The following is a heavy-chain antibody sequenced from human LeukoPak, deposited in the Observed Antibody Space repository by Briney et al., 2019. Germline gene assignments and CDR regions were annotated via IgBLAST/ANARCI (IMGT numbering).Heavy chain of an antibody. D-gene: IGHD2-2*01. CDR3: XRDXXGTTSPXWXDP. CDR1: GFTFSSYA. V-gene: IGHV3-23*01. J-gene: IGHJ5*02. Sequence: PGGSLRLSCAASGFTFSSYAMTWVRQAPGKGLEWVSEISGSGATTYYADSVKGRFTISRDNSKNTLYLQMNTLRAEDTAVYYGXRDXXGTTSPXWXDPWGQXXXVTV. CDR2: ISGSGATT.